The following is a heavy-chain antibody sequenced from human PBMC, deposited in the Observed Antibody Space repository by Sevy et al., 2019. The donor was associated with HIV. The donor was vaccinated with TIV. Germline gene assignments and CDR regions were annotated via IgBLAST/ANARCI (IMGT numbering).Heavy chain of an antibody. D-gene: IGHD5-18*01. CDR1: GFTFSSYA. CDR2: ISSNGGST. V-gene: IGHV3-64D*06. CDR3: VKDPGYSYGFNWFDP. Sequence: GGSLRLSCSASGFTFSSYAMHWVHQAQGKGLEYVSAISSNGGSTYYADSVKGRFTISRDNSKNTLYLQMSSLRAEDTAVYYCVKDPGYSYGFNWFDPWGQGTLVTVSS. J-gene: IGHJ5*02.